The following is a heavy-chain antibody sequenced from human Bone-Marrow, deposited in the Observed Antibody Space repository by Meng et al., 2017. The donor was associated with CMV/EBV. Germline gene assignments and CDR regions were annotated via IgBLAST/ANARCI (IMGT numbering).Heavy chain of an antibody. CDR3: VRESITMRVGLKNYFDY. D-gene: IGHD3-22*01. CDR1: GFTFSSYA. J-gene: IGHJ4*02. CDR2: ISGSGGST. Sequence: GGSLRLSCAASGFTFSSYAMSWVRQAPGKGLEWVSAISGSGGSTYYADSVKGRFTISRDNAKNSLYLQMNSLRAEDTAVYYCVRESITMRVGLKNYFDYWGQGTLVTVSS. V-gene: IGHV3-23*01.